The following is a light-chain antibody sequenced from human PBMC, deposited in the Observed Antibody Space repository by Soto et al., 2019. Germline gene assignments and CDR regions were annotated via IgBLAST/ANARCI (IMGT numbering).Light chain of an antibody. CDR2: EVN. J-gene: IGLJ1*01. CDR1: SSDVGGYNY. Sequence: QSALTQPPSASGSPGQSVAISCTGTSSDVGGYNYVSWYQQHPGKAPKLMIYEVNKRPSGVPDRFSGSKSGNTDSLTVSGLQAEDEADYYCSSYACSSNVFGTGTKLTVL. CDR3: SSYACSSNV. V-gene: IGLV2-8*01.